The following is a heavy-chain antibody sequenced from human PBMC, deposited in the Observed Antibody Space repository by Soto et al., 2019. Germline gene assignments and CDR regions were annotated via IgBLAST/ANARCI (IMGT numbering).Heavy chain of an antibody. V-gene: IGHV3-53*01. CDR3: ARGGSLYYYYGTAV. J-gene: IGHJ6*02. CDR2: IDNGGDT. D-gene: IGHD3-16*01. Sequence: EVQLVESGGGLIQPGGSLRLSCAASGVTISSNYMTWVRQAPGKGLEWVSLIDNGGDTWYVDSVKGRFIISRANSTNTLYLQMTSLTAEDTAVYYCARGGSLYYYYGTAVWGQGPTVTVSS. CDR1: GVTISSNY.